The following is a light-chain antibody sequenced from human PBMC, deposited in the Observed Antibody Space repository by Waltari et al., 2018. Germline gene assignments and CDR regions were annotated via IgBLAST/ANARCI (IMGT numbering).Light chain of an antibody. CDR3: SSYTSSSTGI. V-gene: IGLV2-14*01. Sequence: QSALTQPASVSGSPGQSITISCTGTSRDVGGYNFVSWYQQHPGQVPKLIIYEVYNRPSGVSSRFSGCKSGNTASLTISGLQAEDEADYYCSSYTSSSTGIFGGGTKLTVL. J-gene: IGLJ2*01. CDR1: SRDVGGYNF. CDR2: EVY.